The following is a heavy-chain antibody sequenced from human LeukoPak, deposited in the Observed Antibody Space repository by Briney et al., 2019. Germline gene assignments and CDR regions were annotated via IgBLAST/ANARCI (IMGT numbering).Heavy chain of an antibody. J-gene: IGHJ5*02. Sequence: KPSETLSLTCTVSGGSISSSSYYWGWIRQPPGKGLEWIGSIYYSGSTYYNPSLKSRVTISVDTSKNQFSLKLSSVTAADTAVYYCARDRRGSGYYYNWFDPWGQGTLVTVSS. CDR1: GGSISSSSYY. CDR3: ARDRRGSGYYYNWFDP. V-gene: IGHV4-39*07. CDR2: IYYSGST. D-gene: IGHD3-22*01.